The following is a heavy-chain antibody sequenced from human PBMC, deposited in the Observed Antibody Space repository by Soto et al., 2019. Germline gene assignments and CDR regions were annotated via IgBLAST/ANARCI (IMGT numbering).Heavy chain of an antibody. CDR2: INPNSGGT. J-gene: IGHJ3*02. V-gene: IGHV1-2*04. D-gene: IGHD6-6*01. CDR1: GYTFTGYY. CDR3: ARDSSSSVLAFDI. Sequence: ASVKVSCKASGYTFTGYYMHWVRQAPGQGLEWMGWINPNSGGTNYAQKFQGWVTMTRDTSISTAYMELSRLRSDDTAVYYCARDSSSSVLAFDIWGQATMVTVPS.